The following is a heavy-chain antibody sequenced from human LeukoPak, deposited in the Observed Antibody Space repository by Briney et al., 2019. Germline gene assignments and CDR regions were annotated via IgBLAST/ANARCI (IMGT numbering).Heavy chain of an antibody. J-gene: IGHJ4*02. D-gene: IGHD1-26*01. CDR2: IYYSGST. Sequence: SETLSLTCTVSGGSISSYYWSWIRQPPGKGLEWIGYIYYSGSTNYNPSLKSRVTISVDTSKNQFSLKLSSVTAADTAVYYCARDDPSGSPSSYYFDYWGQGTLVTVSS. V-gene: IGHV4-59*12. CDR1: GGSISSYY. CDR3: ARDDPSGSPSSYYFDY.